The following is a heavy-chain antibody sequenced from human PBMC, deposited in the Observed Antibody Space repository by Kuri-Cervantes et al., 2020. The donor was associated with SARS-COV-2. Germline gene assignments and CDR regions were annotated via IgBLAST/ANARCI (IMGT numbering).Heavy chain of an antibody. CDR3: ARSKSWRWFDP. CDR2: IYHSGST. Sequence: SETLSLTCAVSGYSISSGYYWGWIRQPPGKGLEWIGSIYHSGSTYYNPSLKSRVTISVGTSKNQFSLKLSSVTAADTAVYYCARSKSWRWFDPWGQGTLVTVSS. CDR1: GYSISSGYY. D-gene: IGHD3-3*01. V-gene: IGHV4-38-2*01. J-gene: IGHJ5*02.